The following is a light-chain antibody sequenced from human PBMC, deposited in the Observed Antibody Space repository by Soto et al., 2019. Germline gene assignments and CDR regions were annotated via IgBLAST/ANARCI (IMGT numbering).Light chain of an antibody. V-gene: IGLV2-18*01. J-gene: IGLJ1*01. CDR3: SLYTSSSTYV. CDR2: EVS. Sequence: QSALTQPRSVSGSPGQSVTISCTGTSSDVGSYNRVSWYQQPPCTAPKLMIYEVSNRPSGVPDRFSGSKSGNTASLTISGLQAEDEADYYCSLYTSSSTYVFGTGTKVTVL. CDR1: SSDVGSYNR.